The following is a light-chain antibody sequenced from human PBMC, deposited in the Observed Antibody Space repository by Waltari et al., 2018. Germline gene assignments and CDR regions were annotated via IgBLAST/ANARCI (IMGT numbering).Light chain of an antibody. J-gene: IGLJ2*01. V-gene: IGLV2-11*01. CDR2: DFT. CDR3: CSYAGSYTVL. Sequence: QSALTQPRSVSGSPGQSVTISCTGTSSDLGASKHASGYHQYPGKPPKPMIYDFTKRPSGVPDRFSGSKSGNTASLTISGLQAEDEADYYCCSYAGSYTVLFGGGTKLTVL. CDR1: SSDLGASKH.